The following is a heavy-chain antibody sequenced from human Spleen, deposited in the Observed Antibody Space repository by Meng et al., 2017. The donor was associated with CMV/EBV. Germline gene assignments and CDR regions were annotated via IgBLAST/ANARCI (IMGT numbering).Heavy chain of an antibody. D-gene: IGHD1-26*01. Sequence: SGGPFSSYAISWVRQAPGQGLEWMGGIIPILGIANYAQKFQGRVTITADKSTSTAYMELSSLRSEDTAVYYCARDRELPDYYYGMDVWGQGTTVTVSS. CDR2: IIPILGIA. CDR1: GGPFSSYA. J-gene: IGHJ6*02. V-gene: IGHV1-69*10. CDR3: ARDRELPDYYYGMDV.